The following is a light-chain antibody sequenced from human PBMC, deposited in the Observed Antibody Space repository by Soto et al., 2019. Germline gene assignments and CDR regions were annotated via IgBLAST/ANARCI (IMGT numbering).Light chain of an antibody. CDR1: QSILDRSKNKYY. CDR3: QQYFTSPWT. CDR2: WAS. V-gene: IGKV4-1*01. Sequence: DIVMTQSPDSLAVSLGERATFNCKSSQSILDRSKNKYYLAWYQQKSGQPPKLLIYWASLREPGVPDRFTGSGSGTDFTLTISNLQAEDVAVYYCQQYFTSPWTFGQGTKVEI. J-gene: IGKJ1*01.